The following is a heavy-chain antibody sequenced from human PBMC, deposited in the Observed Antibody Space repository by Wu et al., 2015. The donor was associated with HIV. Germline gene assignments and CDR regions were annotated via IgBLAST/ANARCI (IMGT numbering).Heavy chain of an antibody. Sequence: QVQLVQSGAGVKKPGASMKVSCKASGYTFIGDYIHWVRQAPRQGLEWMGWINPNNGGTNYAQKFQGRVTLTRDTSINTTYMELKSLRSDDTALYYCARAGPWGYGPARRGLRRGPGT. V-gene: IGHV1-2*02. CDR2: INPNNGGT. CDR1: GYTFIGDY. CDR3: ARAGPWGYGPARRGLR. D-gene: IGHD5/OR15-5a*01. J-gene: IGHJ4*02.